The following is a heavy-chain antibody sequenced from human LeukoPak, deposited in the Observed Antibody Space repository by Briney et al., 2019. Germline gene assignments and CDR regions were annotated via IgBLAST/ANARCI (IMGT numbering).Heavy chain of an antibody. CDR1: GFTFRTSS. Sequence: PGGSLRLSCAASGFTFRTSSMNWVRQAPGEGLEWVSFISSSGTTISYADSVKGRFTISRDNSKNTLYLQMNSLRAEDTAVYYCAKRKAGGYYYDSSGYGAFDIWGQGTMVTVSS. D-gene: IGHD3-22*01. CDR3: AKRKAGGYYYDSSGYGAFDI. V-gene: IGHV3-48*01. J-gene: IGHJ3*02. CDR2: ISSSGTTI.